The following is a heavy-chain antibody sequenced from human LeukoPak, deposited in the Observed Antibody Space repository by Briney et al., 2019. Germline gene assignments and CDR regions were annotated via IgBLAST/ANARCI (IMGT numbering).Heavy chain of an antibody. D-gene: IGHD5-24*01. V-gene: IGHV5-51*01. CDR1: GYNFATSW. Sequence: GESLKISCKGSGYNFATSWIAWVRQMPGKGLEWMGIVYPGDSDTRYSPSFQGQVTVSADKSISTAYPQWSSLKASDTAMYYCARVDGARHDPWGQGTLVTVSS. CDR3: ARVDGARHDP. CDR2: VYPGDSDT. J-gene: IGHJ5*02.